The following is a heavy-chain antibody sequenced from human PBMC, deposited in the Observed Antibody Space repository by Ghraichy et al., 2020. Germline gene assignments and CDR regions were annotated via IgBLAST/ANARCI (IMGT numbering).Heavy chain of an antibody. CDR2: IIPLFGRT. Sequence: SVKVSCKASVDTFIDYSINWVRQAPGQGLEWMGGIIPLFGRTDYPRKFQGRVTFTADKSTTTAYMELSSLISEDTAVYYCARGRVGSSWNAPVPQYYGMDVWGQGTTVTVPS. J-gene: IGHJ6*02. CDR3: ARGRVGSSWNAPVPQYYGMDV. V-gene: IGHV1-69*06. CDR1: VDTFIDYS. D-gene: IGHD6-13*01.